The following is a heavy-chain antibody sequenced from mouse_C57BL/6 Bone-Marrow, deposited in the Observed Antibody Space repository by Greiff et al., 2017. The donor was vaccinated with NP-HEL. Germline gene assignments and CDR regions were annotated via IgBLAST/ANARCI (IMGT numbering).Heavy chain of an antibody. CDR3: ARNWGYYGLYYFDY. V-gene: IGHV2-2*01. J-gene: IGHJ2*01. CDR2: IWSGGST. D-gene: IGHD1-2*01. CDR1: GFSLTSYG. Sequence: QVQLKESGPGLVQPSQSLSITCTVSGFSLTSYGVHWVRQSPGKGLEWLGVIWSGGSTDYNAAFISRLSISKDNSKSQVFFKMNSLQADDTAIYYCARNWGYYGLYYFDYWGQGTTLTVSS.